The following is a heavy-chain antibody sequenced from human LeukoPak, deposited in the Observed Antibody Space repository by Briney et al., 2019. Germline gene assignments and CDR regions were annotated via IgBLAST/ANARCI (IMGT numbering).Heavy chain of an antibody. V-gene: IGHV4-59*01. CDR2: IYYSGST. CDR1: GGSISSYY. Sequence: SETLSLTCTVSGGSISSYYWSRIRQPPGKGLEWIGYIYYSGSTNYNPSLKSRVTISVDTSKNQFSLKLSSVTAADTAVYYCARTIAGGSYRYPYWFDPWGQGTLVTVSS. J-gene: IGHJ5*02. CDR3: ARTIAGGSYRYPYWFDP. D-gene: IGHD3-16*02.